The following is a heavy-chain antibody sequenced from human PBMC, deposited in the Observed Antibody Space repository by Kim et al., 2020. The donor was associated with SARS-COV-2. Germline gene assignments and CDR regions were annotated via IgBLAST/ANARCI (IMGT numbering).Heavy chain of an antibody. D-gene: IGHD2-21*02. J-gene: IGHJ4*01. CDR3: AKYGGDRPSFDY. V-gene: IGHV3-23*01. Sequence: YYADSVKGRFTISRDNSKNTLYLQMNSLRADDTAIYYCAKYGGDRPSFDYWGQGTLVTVSS.